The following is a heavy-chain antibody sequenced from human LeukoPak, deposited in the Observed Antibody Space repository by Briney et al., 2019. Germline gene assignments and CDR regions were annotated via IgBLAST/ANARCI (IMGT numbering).Heavy chain of an antibody. J-gene: IGHJ4*02. CDR3: ARLPLSSGYYYVDD. CDR2: IYPGDTDT. Sequence: GESLKISCKGSGYSFTTHWLGLVPPIPGKGLGWIGIIYPGDTDTRYSPSFQGQVTISADKSISTAYLQWSGLKASDTAMYYCARLPLSSGYYYVDDCGQETLVTVSS. V-gene: IGHV5-51*01. CDR1: GYSFTTHW. D-gene: IGHD3-22*01.